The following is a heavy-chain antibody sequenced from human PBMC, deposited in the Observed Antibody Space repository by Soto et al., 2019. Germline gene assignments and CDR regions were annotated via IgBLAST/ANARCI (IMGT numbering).Heavy chain of an antibody. CDR2: IYHSGST. J-gene: IGHJ4*02. CDR1: GGSISSGGYS. V-gene: IGHV4-30-2*01. CDR3: AGGQVVAAQH. Sequence: QLQLQESGSGLVKPSQTLSLTCAVSGGSISSGGYSWSWIGQPPGKGLEWIGYIYHSGSTYYNPSLKSRVTISGDRARNQCSLKLSSVTAADMAVYYCAGGQVVAAQHWGQGTLVTVSS. D-gene: IGHD2-15*01.